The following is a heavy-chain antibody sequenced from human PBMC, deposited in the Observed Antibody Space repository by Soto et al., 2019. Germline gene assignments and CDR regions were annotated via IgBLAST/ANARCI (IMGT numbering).Heavy chain of an antibody. Sequence: NPSETLSLTCAVYGGSFSGYYWSWIRQPPGKGLEWIGEINHSGSTNYNPSLKSRVTISVDTSKNQFSLKLSSVTAADTAVYYCARGSLSYYYYYGMDVWGQGTTVTVSS. CDR2: INHSGST. J-gene: IGHJ6*02. CDR3: ARGSLSYYYYYGMDV. V-gene: IGHV4-34*01. CDR1: GGSFSGYY. D-gene: IGHD1-26*01.